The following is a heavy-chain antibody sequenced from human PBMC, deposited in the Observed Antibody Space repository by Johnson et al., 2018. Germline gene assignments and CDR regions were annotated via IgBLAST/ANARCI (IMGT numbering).Heavy chain of an antibody. CDR1: GFTFEDYA. CDR3: AKDKGTDYYSYYMDV. V-gene: IGHV3-9*01. CDR2: ISWNSGSI. Sequence: VQLVQSGGGLVKPGGSLRLSCAASGFTFEDYAMHWVRQAPGKGLEWVSGISWNSGSIGYADSVKGRFTISRDNAKNALYLQMNSLRGEDTALYYCAKDKGTDYYSYYMDVWGKGTAVTVSS. J-gene: IGHJ6*03.